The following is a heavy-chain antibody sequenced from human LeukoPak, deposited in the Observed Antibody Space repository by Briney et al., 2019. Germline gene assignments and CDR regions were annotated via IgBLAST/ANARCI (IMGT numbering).Heavy chain of an antibody. J-gene: IGHJ4*02. CDR3: ARGYSGSYGRFDY. CDR1: GGSISSFY. D-gene: IGHD1-26*01. V-gene: IGHV4-59*01. Sequence: SETLSLNCTVSGGSISSFYWSWIRQPPGKGLEWIGYIYYSGNTNYNPSLKNRVTISVDTSKNQFSLKLSSVTAADTAVYYCARGYSGSYGRFDYWGQGTLATVSS. CDR2: IYYSGNT.